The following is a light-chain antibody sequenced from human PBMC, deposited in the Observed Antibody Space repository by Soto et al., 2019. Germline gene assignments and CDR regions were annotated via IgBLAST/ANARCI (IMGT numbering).Light chain of an antibody. J-gene: IGKJ3*01. CDR2: TAS. V-gene: IGKV3D-15*01. CDR3: QQFNTWPFT. Sequence: EIVLTQSPATLSVSPGERATLSCRASQGVNIDLVWYQQKPGQAPRLLMFTASARATGIPARFTGGGSETDFTLTSSSPQPEDSAVYYCQQFNTWPFTFGPGTKVEIK. CDR1: QGVNID.